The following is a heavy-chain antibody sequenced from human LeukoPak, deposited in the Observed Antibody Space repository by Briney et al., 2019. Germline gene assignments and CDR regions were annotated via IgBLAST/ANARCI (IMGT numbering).Heavy chain of an antibody. CDR3: ARRTVTTGYRDV. V-gene: IGHV4-39*01. D-gene: IGHD4-17*01. CDR2: IYYSGST. CDR1: GGSISSSSYY. Sequence: PSETLSLTCTVSGGSISSSSYYWGWIRQPPGKGMEWIGSIYYSGSTYYKPSLKSRFTISVDTTKNQFSLKLSSVTAADTAVYYCARRTVTTGYRDVWGKGTTVTVSS. J-gene: IGHJ6*03.